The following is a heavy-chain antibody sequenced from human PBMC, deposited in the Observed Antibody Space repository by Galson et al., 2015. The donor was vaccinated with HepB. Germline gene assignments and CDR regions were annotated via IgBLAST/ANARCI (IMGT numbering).Heavy chain of an antibody. CDR2: IRSSANNYAT. CDR3: TRLGDFSGYSSR. D-gene: IGHD6-19*01. CDR1: GFTFSGSA. Sequence: SLRLSCAASGFTFSGSAIHWVRQASGKGPEWVGRIRSSANNYATSYVPSLKGRFTISRYDSKNMAYLHMKSLKTEDTAVYYCTRLGDFSGYSSRWGQGTLVTVSS. V-gene: IGHV3-73*01. J-gene: IGHJ4*02.